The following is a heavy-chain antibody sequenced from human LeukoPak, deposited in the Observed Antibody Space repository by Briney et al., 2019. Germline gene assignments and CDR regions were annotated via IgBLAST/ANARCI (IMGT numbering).Heavy chain of an antibody. J-gene: IGHJ2*01. CDR2: IYYSGST. Sequence: SETLSLTCTVSGGSISTYYWSWIRQPPGKGLEWIGYIYYSGSTNYNPSLKSRVTISIDTSKNQFSLRLSSVTAADTAVYYCAREWQQLVPRYFDLWGSGTLVTVSS. V-gene: IGHV4-59*01. D-gene: IGHD6-13*01. CDR3: AREWQQLVPRYFDL. CDR1: GGSISTYY.